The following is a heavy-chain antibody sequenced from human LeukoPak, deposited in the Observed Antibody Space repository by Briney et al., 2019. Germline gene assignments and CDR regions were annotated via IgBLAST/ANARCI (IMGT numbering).Heavy chain of an antibody. Sequence: PSETLSLTCSVSGYSISSGYYWGWIRQPPGKGLEWIGSIYHSGSTYYNLSLKSRVTISVDTSKNHFSLKLNSVTAADTAVYYCARIGRNWGQGTLVTVSS. D-gene: IGHD3/OR15-3a*01. CDR1: GYSISSGYY. J-gene: IGHJ4*02. CDR3: ARIGRN. V-gene: IGHV4-38-2*02. CDR2: IYHSGST.